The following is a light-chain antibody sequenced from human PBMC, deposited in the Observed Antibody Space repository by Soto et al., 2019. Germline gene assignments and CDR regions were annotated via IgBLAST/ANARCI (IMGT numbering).Light chain of an antibody. CDR2: AAS. V-gene: IGKV3-20*01. CDR3: QQYDSSPRT. CDR1: QSITSSH. Sequence: EIVLTQSPGTLSLSPGERATLSCRASQSITSSHLVWYQHKPGQAPRLLIYAASNRATGIPDRFSGSGSGTDFTLTISRLEPEDFAADYGQQYDSSPRTFGQGTKVEI. J-gene: IGKJ1*01.